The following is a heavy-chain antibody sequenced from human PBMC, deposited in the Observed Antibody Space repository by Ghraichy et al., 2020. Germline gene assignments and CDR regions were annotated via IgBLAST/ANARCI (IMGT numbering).Heavy chain of an antibody. CDR3: ARDRLCSGGSWYRGYFDS. D-gene: IGHD2-15*01. J-gene: IGHJ4*02. V-gene: IGHV1-2*06. CDR1: EYTFTGYY. Sequence: ASVKVSCKASEYTFTGYYMHWVRQAPGQGLEWMGRINPNSGDTNYAQKFQGRVTMTRDTSISTAYMELSRLTSGDTAVYYCARDRLCSGGSWYRGYFDSWGQGTLVTVSS. CDR2: INPNSGDT.